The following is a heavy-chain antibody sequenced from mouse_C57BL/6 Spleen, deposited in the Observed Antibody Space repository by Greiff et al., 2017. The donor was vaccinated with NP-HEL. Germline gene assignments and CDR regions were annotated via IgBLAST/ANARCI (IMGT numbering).Heavy chain of an antibody. CDR2: INPNYGTT. J-gene: IGHJ3*01. CDR1: GYSFTDYN. D-gene: IGHD1-1*01. CDR3: ARAWLGSSYEFAY. Sequence: EVQLQQSGPELVKPGASVKISCKASGYSFTDYNMNWVKQSNGKSLEWIGVINPNYGTTSSTQKFKGKATLTVDQSSSTAYMQLNSLTSEDSAVYYCARAWLGSSYEFAYWGQGTLVTVSA. V-gene: IGHV1-39*01.